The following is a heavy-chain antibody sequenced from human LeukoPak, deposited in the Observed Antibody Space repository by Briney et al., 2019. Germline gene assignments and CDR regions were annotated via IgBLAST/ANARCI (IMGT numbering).Heavy chain of an antibody. J-gene: IGHJ4*02. CDR3: ARITMVRGVIM. CDR2: IKQDGSEK. D-gene: IGHD3-10*01. V-gene: IGHV3-7*01. Sequence: GGSLRLSCAASGFTSSSYWMSWVRQAPGKGLEWVANIKQDGSEKYYVDSVKGRFTISRDNAKNSLYLQMNSLRAEDTAVYYCARITMVRGVIMWGQGTLVTVSS. CDR1: GFTSSSYW.